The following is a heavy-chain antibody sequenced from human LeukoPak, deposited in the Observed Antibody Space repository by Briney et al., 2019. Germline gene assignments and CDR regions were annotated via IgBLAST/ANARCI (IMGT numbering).Heavy chain of an antibody. CDR1: GFTVSSNY. V-gene: IGHV3-53*01. D-gene: IGHD2-15*01. CDR3: ARIILRGGAHFDY. J-gene: IGHJ4*02. Sequence: PGGSLRLSCAASGFTVSSNYMSWVRQAPGKGLEWVSVIYSGGSTYYADSVKGRFTISRDNSKNTLYLQMNSLRAEDTAVYYCARIILRGGAHFDYWGQGTLVTVSS. CDR2: IYSGGST.